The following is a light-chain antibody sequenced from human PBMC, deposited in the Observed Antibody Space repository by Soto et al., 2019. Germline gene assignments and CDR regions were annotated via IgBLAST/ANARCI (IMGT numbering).Light chain of an antibody. V-gene: IGLV2-8*01. J-gene: IGLJ3*02. CDR1: SRDVGAYNY. CDR2: DVS. CDR3: GSHAGSGAV. Sequence: QSVLTQPPSASGSPGQSVTISCTGTSRDVGAYNYVSWYQLHPAKAPKVIIYDVSKRPSGVPDRFSGSKSGNTAFLTVSGLQGGDEVVYYWGSHAGSGAVFGGGTKPPVL.